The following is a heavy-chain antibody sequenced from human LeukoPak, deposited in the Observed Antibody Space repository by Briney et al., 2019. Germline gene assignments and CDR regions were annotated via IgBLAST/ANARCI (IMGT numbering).Heavy chain of an antibody. D-gene: IGHD2-15*01. CDR3: VRAASEGATRVVWFLDI. CDR2: LSVNGGIT. V-gene: IGHV3-64D*06. Sequence: PGGSLRLSCSVSGFPFSAFAMHWVRQAPGQGLEYVAALSVNGGITYYANSVKGRFTISTDNSKNTLTLQMTDLRLEDTAVYYCVRAASEGATRVVWFLDIWGHGTVVTVSS. CDR1: GFPFSAFA. J-gene: IGHJ2*01.